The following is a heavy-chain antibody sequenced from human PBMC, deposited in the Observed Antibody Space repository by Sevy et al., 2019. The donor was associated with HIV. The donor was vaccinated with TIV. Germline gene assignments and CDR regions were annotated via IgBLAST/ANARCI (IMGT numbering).Heavy chain of an antibody. J-gene: IGHJ4*02. D-gene: IGHD2-15*01. V-gene: IGHV3-23*01. CDR2: ISGSGGST. Sequence: GGSLRLSCAASGFTFSSYAMSWVRQAPGKGLEWVSAISGSGGSTYYADSVKGRFTISRDNSKNTLYLQMNSLRAEDTDVYYCAKASPDCSGGSCYLLDYWGQGTLVTVSS. CDR1: GFTFSSYA. CDR3: AKASPDCSGGSCYLLDY.